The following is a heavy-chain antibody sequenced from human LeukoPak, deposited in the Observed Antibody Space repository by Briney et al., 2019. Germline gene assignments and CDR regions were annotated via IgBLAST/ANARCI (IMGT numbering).Heavy chain of an antibody. CDR1: GFTFSNYA. CDR2: ISGSGGST. J-gene: IGHJ3*02. V-gene: IGHV3-23*01. D-gene: IGHD5-18*01. Sequence: GGSLRLSCAASGFTFSNYAMSWVRQAPGKGLEWVSTISGSGGSTYYADSVKGRFTISRDNSKNTLYLQMNSLRAEDTAVYYCARVFSEGFSYGGHGAFDIWGQGTMVTVSS. CDR3: ARVFSEGFSYGGHGAFDI.